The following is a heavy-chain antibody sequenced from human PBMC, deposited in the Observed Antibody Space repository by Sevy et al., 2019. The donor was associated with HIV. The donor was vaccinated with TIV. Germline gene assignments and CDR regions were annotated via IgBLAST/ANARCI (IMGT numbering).Heavy chain of an antibody. Sequence: LSLTCAASGFTFSDYYMSWIRQAPGKGLEWVSYISSSGSTIYYADSVKGRFTISRDNAKNSLYLQMNSLRAEDTAVYYCAKVRTEDYYYYGMDVWGQGTTVTVSS. CDR2: ISSSGSTI. D-gene: IGHD3-10*01. J-gene: IGHJ6*02. CDR3: AKVRTEDYYYYGMDV. CDR1: GFTFSDYY. V-gene: IGHV3-11*01.